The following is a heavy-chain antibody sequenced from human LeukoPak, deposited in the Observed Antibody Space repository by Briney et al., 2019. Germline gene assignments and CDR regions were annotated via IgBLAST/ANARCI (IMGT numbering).Heavy chain of an antibody. CDR2: FDYSGST. Sequence: SETLSLTCTVSGASIRSSSYYWGWIRQPPGKGLEWIGTFDYSGSTYYNPSLKSRVSISADTAKNHFSLKLTSVTAADTAIYYCARLGGATSPFGYWGQGTLVTVSS. CDR1: GASIRSSSYY. CDR3: ARLGGATSPFGY. D-gene: IGHD1-26*01. J-gene: IGHJ4*02. V-gene: IGHV4-39*02.